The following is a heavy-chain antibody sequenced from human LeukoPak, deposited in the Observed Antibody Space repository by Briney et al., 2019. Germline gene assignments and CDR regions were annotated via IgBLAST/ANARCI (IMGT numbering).Heavy chain of an antibody. CDR2: IYYSGSS. J-gene: IGHJ4*02. V-gene: IGHV4-39*01. CDR1: GGSISSSSSY. D-gene: IGHD3-22*01. Sequence: PSETLSLTCSVSGGSISSSSSYWGWIRQPPGKGLGWIGSIYYSGSSFDNPALMSRVTISVDTSKNQFSLKLSSVTAADTAVYYCATTYYYDRSGYFGLDNYWGQGTLVTVSS. CDR3: ATTYYYDRSGYFGLDNY.